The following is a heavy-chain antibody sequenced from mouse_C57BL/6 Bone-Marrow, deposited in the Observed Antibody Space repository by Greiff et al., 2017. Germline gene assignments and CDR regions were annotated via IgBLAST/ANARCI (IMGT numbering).Heavy chain of an antibody. D-gene: IGHD6-1*01. Sequence: EVKLVESGPELVKPGASVKISCKASGYSFTGYYMNWVKQSPEKSLEWIGEINPSTGGTTYNQKFKAKATLTVDKSSSTAYMQLRSLTSEDSAVYYCARASAPYAIDCWGQGTTVTVSS. CDR3: ARASAPYAIDC. J-gene: IGHJ4*01. CDR1: GYSFTGYY. V-gene: IGHV1-42*01. CDR2: INPSTGGT.